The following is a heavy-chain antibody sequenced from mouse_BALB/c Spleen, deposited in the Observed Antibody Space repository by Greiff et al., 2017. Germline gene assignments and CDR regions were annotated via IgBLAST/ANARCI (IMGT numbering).Heavy chain of an antibody. CDR2: ISSGGST. Sequence: DVKLVESGGGLVKPGGSLKLSCAASGFTFSSYAMSWVRQTPEKRLEWVASISSGGSTYYPDSVKGRFTISRDNARNILYLQMSSLRSEDTAMYYCARERDGYDEDMDYWGQGTSVTVSS. V-gene: IGHV5-6-5*01. J-gene: IGHJ4*01. CDR3: ARERDGYDEDMDY. CDR1: GFTFSSYA. D-gene: IGHD2-2*01.